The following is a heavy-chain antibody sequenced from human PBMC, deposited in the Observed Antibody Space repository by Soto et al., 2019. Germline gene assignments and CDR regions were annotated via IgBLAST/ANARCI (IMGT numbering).Heavy chain of an antibody. Sequence: SETLSLTCAVSVGSIISSNWCSWVRQPPGKGLEWIGEIYHSGSTNYNPSLKSRVTISVDKSKNQFSLKLSSVTAADTAVYYCARDDQQEGMDVWGQGTTVTVSS. V-gene: IGHV4-4*02. J-gene: IGHJ6*02. CDR1: VGSIISSNW. CDR2: IYHSGST. D-gene: IGHD6-13*01. CDR3: ARDDQQEGMDV.